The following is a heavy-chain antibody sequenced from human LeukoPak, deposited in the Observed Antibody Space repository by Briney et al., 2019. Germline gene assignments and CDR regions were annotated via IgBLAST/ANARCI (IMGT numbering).Heavy chain of an antibody. V-gene: IGHV6-1*01. J-gene: IGHJ5*02. CDR2: TYYRSKWYN. CDR1: GDSVSSNSAA. Sequence: SQTLSLTCAISGDSVSSNSAAWNWIRQSPSRGLEWLGRTYYRSKWYNDYAVSVKSRITINPDTSKNQFSLKLSSVTAADTAVYYCARSKRTNGVCNWFDPWGQGTLVTVSS. D-gene: IGHD2-8*01. CDR3: ARSKRTNGVCNWFDP.